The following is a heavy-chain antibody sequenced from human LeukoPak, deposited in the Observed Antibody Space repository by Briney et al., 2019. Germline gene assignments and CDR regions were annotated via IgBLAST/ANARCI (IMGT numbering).Heavy chain of an antibody. J-gene: IGHJ4*02. D-gene: IGHD3-22*01. CDR3: ARENLRSYFDSSGYSDY. CDR1: GGSISSRAYY. CDR2: IYYSGTT. V-gene: IGHV4-39*02. Sequence: PSETLSLTCTVSGGSISSRAYYWGWIRQPPGKGPEWIGSIYYSGTTHYNPSLKSRVTISVDTSKNQFSLKLNSVTAADTAVYYCARENLRSYFDSSGYSDYWGQGTLVTVSS.